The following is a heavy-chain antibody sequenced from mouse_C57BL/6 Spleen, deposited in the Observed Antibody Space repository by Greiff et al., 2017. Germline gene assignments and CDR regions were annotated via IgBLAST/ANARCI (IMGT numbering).Heavy chain of an antibody. J-gene: IGHJ4*01. Sequence: DVKLVESGGGLVKPGGSLKLSCAASGFTFSSYAMSWVRQTPEKRLEWVATISDGGSYTYYPDNVKGRFTISRDNAKNNLYLQMSHLKSEDTAMYYCARDYDYDAYAMDYWGQGTSVTVSS. CDR2: ISDGGSYT. D-gene: IGHD2-4*01. CDR1: GFTFSSYA. V-gene: IGHV5-4*01. CDR3: ARDYDYDAYAMDY.